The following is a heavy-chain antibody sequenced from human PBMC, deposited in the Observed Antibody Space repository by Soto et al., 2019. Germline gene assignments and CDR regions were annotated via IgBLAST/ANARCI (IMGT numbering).Heavy chain of an antibody. J-gene: IGHJ6*02. D-gene: IGHD2-21*01. CDR3: ARYPRRLLSALYYYYYGMDV. CDR1: VGTFSSYA. Sequence: QVQLVQSGAEVKKPGSSVKVSCKASVGTFSSYAISWVRQAPGQGLEWMGGIIPILGTANYAQKFQGRVTITADESTSTAYMELSSLRSEDTAVYYCARYPRRLLSALYYYYYGMDVWGQGTTVTVSS. V-gene: IGHV1-69*01. CDR2: IIPILGTA.